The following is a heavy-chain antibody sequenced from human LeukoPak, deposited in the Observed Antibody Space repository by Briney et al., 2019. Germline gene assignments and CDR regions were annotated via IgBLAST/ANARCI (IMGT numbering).Heavy chain of an antibody. CDR3: ASLGGITVTGPYDFDY. Sequence: GGSLRLSCAASGNYWMHWVRQAPGKGLVWVSRINGDGSSTSYADSVKGRFTISRDNARNTLYLQMNSLRAEDTAVYYCASLGGITVTGPYDFDYWGQGTVVTVSS. CDR2: INGDGSST. J-gene: IGHJ4*02. D-gene: IGHD1-20*01. CDR1: GNYW. V-gene: IGHV3-74*01.